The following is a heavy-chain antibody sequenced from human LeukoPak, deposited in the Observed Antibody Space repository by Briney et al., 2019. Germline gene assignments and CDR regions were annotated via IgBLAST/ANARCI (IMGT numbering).Heavy chain of an antibody. CDR1: GFTFSSSA. CDR3: ATDPQQSQDY. J-gene: IGHJ4*02. CDR2: ISGSGSGGST. D-gene: IGHD4-11*01. V-gene: IGHV3-23*01. Sequence: GGSLRLSCAASGFTFSSSAMSRVRQAPGKGLEWVSSISGSGSGGSTYYADSVKGRFTISRDNSKNTLYLQMNSLRAEDTAVYYCATDPQQSQDYWGQGTLVTVSS.